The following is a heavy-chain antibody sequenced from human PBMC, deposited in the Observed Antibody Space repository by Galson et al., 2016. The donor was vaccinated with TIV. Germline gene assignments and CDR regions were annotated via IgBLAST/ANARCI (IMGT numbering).Heavy chain of an antibody. CDR3: ARGSDYYDGSGYQN. Sequence: SVKVSCKASGVTFNSHAINWVRQAPGQGLEWMGGITGIFGVAKYAQKFQGRVTITADESTNTAYMELRSLISEDTAVYYCARGSDYYDGSGYQNWGQGTLVTVSS. V-gene: IGHV1-69*13. J-gene: IGHJ4*02. CDR1: GVTFNSHA. CDR2: ITGIFGVA. D-gene: IGHD3-22*01.